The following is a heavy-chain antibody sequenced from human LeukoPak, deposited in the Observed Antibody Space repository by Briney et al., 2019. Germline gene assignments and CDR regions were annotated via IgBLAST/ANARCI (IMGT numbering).Heavy chain of an antibody. CDR3: AREPVATILFDY. D-gene: IGHD5-12*01. CDR2: ISYDGSNK. CDR1: GFTFSSYA. V-gene: IGHV3-30*04. J-gene: IGHJ4*02. Sequence: GGSLRLSCAASGFTFSSYAMHWVRQAPGKGLEWVAVISYDGSNKYYADSVKGRFTISRDNSKNTPYLQMNSLRAEDTAVYYCAREPVATILFDYWGQGTLVTVSS.